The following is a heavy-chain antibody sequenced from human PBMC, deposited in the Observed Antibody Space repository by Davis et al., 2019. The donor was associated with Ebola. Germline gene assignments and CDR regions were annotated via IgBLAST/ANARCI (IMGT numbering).Heavy chain of an antibody. J-gene: IGHJ6*04. D-gene: IGHD1-1*01. CDR2: ISYDGSNK. V-gene: IGHV3-30-3*01. CDR1: GFTFSSYA. Sequence: PGGSLRLSCAASGFTFSSYAMHWVRQAPGKGLEWVAVISYDGSNKYYADSVKGRFTISRDNSKNTLYLQMNSLRAEDTAVYYCARGGYSRYYYGMDVWGKGTTVTVSS. CDR3: ARGGYSRYYYGMDV.